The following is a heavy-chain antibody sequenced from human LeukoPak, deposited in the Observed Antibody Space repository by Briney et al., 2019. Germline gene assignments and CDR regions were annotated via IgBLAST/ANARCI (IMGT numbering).Heavy chain of an antibody. Sequence: PGGSLRLSCVASGFTFSSYSMNWVRQAPGKGLEWVSSISSSSSYIFYADSVKGRFTISRDNAKNSLYLQMNSLRAEDTAVYYCARDDGYCSGGSCHYYGMDVWGPGTTVTVSS. D-gene: IGHD2-15*01. V-gene: IGHV3-21*01. J-gene: IGHJ6*02. CDR1: GFTFSSYS. CDR2: ISSSSSYI. CDR3: ARDDGYCSGGSCHYYGMDV.